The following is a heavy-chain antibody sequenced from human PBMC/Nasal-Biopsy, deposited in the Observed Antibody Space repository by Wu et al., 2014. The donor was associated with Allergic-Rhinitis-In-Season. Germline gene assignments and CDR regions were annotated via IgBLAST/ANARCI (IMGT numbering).Heavy chain of an antibody. Sequence: TLSLTCSISGGSISTYYWSWIRQPAGKGLEWIGRIYASGTTNYNPSLKSRVTISVDMSKNQFSLRLSSVTAADTAVYYCARTISSSAVVSDYWGQGTLVTVSS. J-gene: IGHJ4*02. D-gene: IGHD2-21*01. CDR2: IYASGTT. V-gene: IGHV4-4*07. CDR3: ARTISSSAVVSDY. CDR1: GGSISTYY.